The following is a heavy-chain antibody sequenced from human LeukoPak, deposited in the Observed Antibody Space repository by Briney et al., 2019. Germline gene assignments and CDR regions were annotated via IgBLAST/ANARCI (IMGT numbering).Heavy chain of an antibody. D-gene: IGHD2-15*01. CDR2: IYYSGST. CDR1: GGSVNSDGYY. CDR3: ARVHSFNWFDL. Sequence: SETLSLTCTVSGGSVNSDGYYWNWIRQPPGKGLEWIGFIYYSGSTNYNPSLKSRVNISLDTSKNQFSLKVSSVTAADTAVYYCARVHSFNWFDLWRRGTLVIVSS. J-gene: IGHJ5*02. V-gene: IGHV4-61*08.